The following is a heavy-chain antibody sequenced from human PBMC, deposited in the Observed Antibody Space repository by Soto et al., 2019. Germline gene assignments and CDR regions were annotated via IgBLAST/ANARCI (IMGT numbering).Heavy chain of an antibody. Sequence: VQLVESGGGVVQPGRSLRLSRAASGFTFSDYAMHWVRQAPGKGLEWVAVVSHDGRNTHYADSVKGRFTISRDSSKHTVSLEMTSLRAEDTAVYYCAKGGRQWLGTSDFNSWGQGALVTVSS. V-gene: IGHV3-30*18. J-gene: IGHJ4*02. CDR3: AKGGRQWLGTSDFNS. CDR1: GFTFSDYA. CDR2: VSHDGRNT. D-gene: IGHD6-19*01.